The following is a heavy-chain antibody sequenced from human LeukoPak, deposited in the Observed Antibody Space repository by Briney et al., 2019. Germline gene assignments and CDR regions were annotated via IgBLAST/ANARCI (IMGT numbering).Heavy chain of an antibody. CDR3: ARDSGYDLVYGMDV. CDR1: GFTFRSYG. CDR2: TWYDGSNT. V-gene: IGHV3-33*01. D-gene: IGHD5-12*01. J-gene: IGHJ6*02. Sequence: GGSLRLSCAASGFTFRSYGMHWVRQAPGKGLEWVAITWYDGSNTYYADSVKGRFTISRDNSKNTLYLRMNSLRADDTAVYYCARDSGYDLVYGMDVWGQGTTVTVSS.